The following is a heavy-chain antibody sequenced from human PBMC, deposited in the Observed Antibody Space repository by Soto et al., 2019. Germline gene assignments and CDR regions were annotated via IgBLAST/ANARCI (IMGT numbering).Heavy chain of an antibody. CDR1: GYTFTSYG. D-gene: IGHD5-12*01. CDR2: ISAYNGNT. J-gene: IGHJ4*02. CDR3: ARELADIVATITVSGFDY. V-gene: IGHV1-18*01. Sequence: ASVKVSCKASGYTFTSYGISWVRQAPGQGLEWMGWISAYNGNTNYAQKLQGRVTMTTDTSTSTAYMELRSLRSDDTAVYYCARELADIVATITVSGFDYWGQGTLVTVSS.